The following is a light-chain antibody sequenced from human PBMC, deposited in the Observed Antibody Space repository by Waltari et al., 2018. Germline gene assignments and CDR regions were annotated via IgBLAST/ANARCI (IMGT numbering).Light chain of an antibody. CDR3: CSYAGRNIYV. CDR1: SSDVGGYNY. Sequence: QSALTQPRSVSGSPGQSVAISCSGTSSDVGGYNYVFWYQQHPGKAPNLMVYDVTKRPAGVPDRFSGSKSGNTASLTISGLQADDEADYYCCSYAGRNIYVFGTGTKVTVL. J-gene: IGLJ1*01. CDR2: DVT. V-gene: IGLV2-11*01.